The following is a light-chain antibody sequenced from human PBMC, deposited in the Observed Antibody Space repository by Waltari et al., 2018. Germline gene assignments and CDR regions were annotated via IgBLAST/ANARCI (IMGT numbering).Light chain of an antibody. CDR3: QQYYTTRT. CDR2: WAS. J-gene: IGKJ1*01. Sequence: DIVMTQSPDSLAVSLGERATINRKSSQSVLYSPNNKNYLAWDQQKPGQPPKLLIYWASTRESGVPDRFSGSGSGTDFTLTISSLQAEDVAVYYCQQYYTTRTFGQGTKVEIK. CDR1: QSVLYSPNNKNY. V-gene: IGKV4-1*01.